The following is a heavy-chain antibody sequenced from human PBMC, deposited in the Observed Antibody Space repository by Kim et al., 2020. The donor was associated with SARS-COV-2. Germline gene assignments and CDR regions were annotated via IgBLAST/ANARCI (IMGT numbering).Heavy chain of an antibody. CDR3: ARGGVAATDYYGMDV. D-gene: IGHD2-15*01. Sequence: QEFQGRVTITADETTNTAYMELRSLSTEDTAVYYCARGGVAATDYYGMDVWGQGTTVTVSS. J-gene: IGHJ6*02. V-gene: IGHV1-69*01.